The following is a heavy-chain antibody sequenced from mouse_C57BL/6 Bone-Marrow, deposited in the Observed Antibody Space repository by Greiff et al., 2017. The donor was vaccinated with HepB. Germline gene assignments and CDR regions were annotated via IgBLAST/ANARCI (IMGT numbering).Heavy chain of an antibody. J-gene: IGHJ2*01. CDR1: GYTFTSYG. Sequence: LEESGAELARPGASVKLSCKASGYTFTSYGISWVKQRTGQGLEWIGEIYPRSGNTYYNEKFKGKATLTADKSSSTAYMELRSLTSEDSAVYFCARPPLYYYGKGGDYWGQGTTLTVSS. CDR2: IYPRSGNT. V-gene: IGHV1-81*01. CDR3: ARPPLYYYGKGGDY. D-gene: IGHD1-1*01.